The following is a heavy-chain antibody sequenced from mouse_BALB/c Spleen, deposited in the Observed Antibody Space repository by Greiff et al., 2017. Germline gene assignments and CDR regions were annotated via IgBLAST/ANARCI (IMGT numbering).Heavy chain of an antibody. CDR2: ISSGGSYT. CDR1: GFTFSSYG. D-gene: IGHD2-3*01. CDR3: ARSDGYYRYFDV. J-gene: IGHJ1*01. Sequence: EVKLEESGGDLVKPGGSLKLSCAASGFTFSSYGMSWVRQTPDKRLEWVATISSGGSYTYYPDSVKGRFTISRDNAKNTLYLQMSSLKSEDTAMYYCARSDGYYRYFDVWGAGTTVTVSS. V-gene: IGHV5-6*02.